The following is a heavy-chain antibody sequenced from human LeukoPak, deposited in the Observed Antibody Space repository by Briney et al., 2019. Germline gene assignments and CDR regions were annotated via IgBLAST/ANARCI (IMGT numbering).Heavy chain of an antibody. CDR1: GDSISGYY. V-gene: IGHV4-4*07. J-gene: IGHJ4*02. CDR2: IYTSGST. Sequence: SETLSPTCPVSGDSISGYYWTWIRQPAGKGLEWIGRIYTSGSTNYNPSLKSRVTMSVDTSKNQFSLKMSSLTAADTAMYYCARARGGSGSYGHFDSWGQGTLVTVSS. D-gene: IGHD1-26*01. CDR3: ARARGGSGSYGHFDS.